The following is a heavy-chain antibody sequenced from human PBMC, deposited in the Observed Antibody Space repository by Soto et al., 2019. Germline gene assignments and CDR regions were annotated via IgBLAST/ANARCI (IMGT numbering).Heavy chain of an antibody. CDR3: ARSAGWYAVHS. CDR2: VFHTGTT. V-gene: IGHV4-4*02. CDR1: GDSVSSPYY. J-gene: IGHJ4*02. D-gene: IGHD6-19*01. Sequence: QVQLQESGPGLVKPSGTLSLTCAVSGDSVSSPYYWCWVRQPPGKGLEWIGEVFHTGTTSYNPSLESRVTISMDKSNNQFSLDLSYVTAADTAVYYCARSAGWYAVHSWGPGTLVIV.